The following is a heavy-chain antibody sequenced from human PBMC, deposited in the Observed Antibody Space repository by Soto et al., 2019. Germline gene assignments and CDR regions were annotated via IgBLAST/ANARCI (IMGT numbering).Heavy chain of an antibody. CDR3: ARNRSNSPDYFDY. Sequence: SETLSLTCTVSGGSISSDDYYWSWIRQPPGKGLEWIGYIYYNGRTDYNPSLKSRVIISIDTSKNQFSLNLNSVSAADTAVYYCARNRSNSPDYFDYWGQGTLVTVSS. CDR2: IYYNGRT. D-gene: IGHD6-6*01. V-gene: IGHV4-30-4*01. J-gene: IGHJ4*02. CDR1: GGSISSDDYY.